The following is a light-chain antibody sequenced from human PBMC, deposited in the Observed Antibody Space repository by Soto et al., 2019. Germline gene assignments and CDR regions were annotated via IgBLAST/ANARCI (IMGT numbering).Light chain of an antibody. J-gene: IGLJ2*01. CDR2: QDS. CDR1: KLGDKY. CDR3: QAWDSSRVV. Sequence: SYELTQPPSVSVSPGQTASITCPGDKLGDKYACWYQQKPGQSPVLVIYQDSKRPSGIPERFSGSNSGNTATLTISGTQAMDEADYYCQAWDSSRVVFGGGTKVTVL. V-gene: IGLV3-1*01.